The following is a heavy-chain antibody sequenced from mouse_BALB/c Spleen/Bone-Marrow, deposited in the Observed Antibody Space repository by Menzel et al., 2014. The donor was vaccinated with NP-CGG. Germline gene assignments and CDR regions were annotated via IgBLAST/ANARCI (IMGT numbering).Heavy chain of an antibody. V-gene: IGHV14-3*02. CDR2: IDPANGNT. D-gene: IGHD2-4*01. J-gene: IGHJ3*01. CDR3: ASLDDYIY. Sequence: EVKLMESGAELVKPGASVKLSCTASGFNIKDTYMHWVKQRPEQGLEWIGRIDPANGNTKYDPKFQGKATITADTSSNTAYRQLSSLTSEDTAVYYCASLDDYIYWGQGTLVTVSA. CDR1: GFNIKDTY.